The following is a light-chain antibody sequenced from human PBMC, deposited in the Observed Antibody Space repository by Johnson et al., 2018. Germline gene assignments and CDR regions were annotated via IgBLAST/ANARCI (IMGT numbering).Light chain of an antibody. CDR1: SSNIGNNY. Sequence: QSVLTQPPSVSAAPGQKVTISCSGSSSNIGNNYVSWYQQLPGTAPKLLIYENNKRPSGIPDRFSGSKSGTSATLGITGLQTGDEADYYCGTWDSSLIAGNAFGPGTKFPVL. V-gene: IGLV1-51*02. CDR2: ENN. J-gene: IGLJ1*01. CDR3: GTWDSSLIAGNA.